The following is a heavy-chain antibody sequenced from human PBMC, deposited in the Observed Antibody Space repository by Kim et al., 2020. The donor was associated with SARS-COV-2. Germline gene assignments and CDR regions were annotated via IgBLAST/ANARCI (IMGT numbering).Heavy chain of an antibody. Sequence: GGSLRLSCAASGFSFSGYWMHWVRQPPGRGLMWASRINSDGSTIYADSVEGRLTTSRDNAKNTLYLQVNSLRVEDTAVYYCARGNYHGMDVWGPGTTVT. V-gene: IGHV3-74*01. CDR1: GFSFSGYW. CDR3: ARGNYHGMDV. CDR2: INSDGST. J-gene: IGHJ6*02.